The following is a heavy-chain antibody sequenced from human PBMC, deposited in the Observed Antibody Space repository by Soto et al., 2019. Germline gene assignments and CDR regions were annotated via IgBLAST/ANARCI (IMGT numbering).Heavy chain of an antibody. CDR1: GGSISSGGYS. Sequence: SETLSLTCAFSGGSISSGGYSWSWIRQPPGKGLEWIGYIYHSGSTYYNPSLKSRVTISVDRSKNQFSLKLSSVTAADTAVYYCAGYSTKYYFDYWGQGTLVTVSS. J-gene: IGHJ4*02. D-gene: IGHD2-2*01. CDR3: AGYSTKYYFDY. CDR2: IYHSGST. V-gene: IGHV4-30-2*02.